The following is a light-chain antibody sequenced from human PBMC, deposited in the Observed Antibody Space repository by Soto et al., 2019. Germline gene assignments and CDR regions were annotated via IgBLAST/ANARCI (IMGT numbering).Light chain of an antibody. CDR3: QQYHTTPNT. V-gene: IGKV4-1*01. CDR2: WAS. Sequence: DVVMTQSPATLAVSLGERATINCKSSQNLLFTSNNKNSLAWYQQKPGQPPKLLIYWASTRESGATDRFSGSGSGRDFTLTISSLQAEDVAVYYCQQYHTTPNTFGQGTKLEIK. CDR1: QNLLFTSNNKNS. J-gene: IGKJ2*01.